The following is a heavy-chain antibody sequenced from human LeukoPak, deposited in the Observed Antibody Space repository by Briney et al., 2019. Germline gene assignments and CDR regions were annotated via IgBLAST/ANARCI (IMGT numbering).Heavy chain of an antibody. CDR2: IYTSGST. Sequence: SETLSLTCTVSGGSISRYYWSWIRQPAGKGLEWIGRIYTSGSTNYNPSLKSRVTISVDTSKNQFSLKLSSVTAADTAVYYCARDRPPFYGSGSWSEKNWFDPWGQGTLVTVSS. J-gene: IGHJ5*02. D-gene: IGHD3-10*01. CDR1: GGSISRYY. CDR3: ARDRPPFYGSGSWSEKNWFDP. V-gene: IGHV4-4*07.